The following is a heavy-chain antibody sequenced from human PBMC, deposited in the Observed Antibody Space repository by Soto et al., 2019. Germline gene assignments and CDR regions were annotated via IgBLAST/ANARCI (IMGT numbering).Heavy chain of an antibody. CDR3: ARLPAWHLVDY. CDR2: MFYGVST. V-gene: IGHV4-39*01. J-gene: IGHJ4*02. D-gene: IGHD3-3*02. Sequence: SETLSLTCTVSGSSINSSGYYWGWIRQPPGKGLEWIGSMFYGVSTYYNPSLKSRVTVSVDTSKNQFSLNLRSVTAAVTAVYYCARLPAWHLVDYWGQGTLVTVYS. CDR1: GSSINSSGYY.